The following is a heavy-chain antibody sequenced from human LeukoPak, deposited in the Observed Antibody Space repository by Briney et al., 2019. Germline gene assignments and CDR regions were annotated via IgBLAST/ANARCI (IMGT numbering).Heavy chain of an antibody. V-gene: IGHV3-48*04. CDR1: GFTFSSYS. Sequence: PGGSLRLSCAASGFTFSSYSMNWVRQAPGKGLEWVSYISSSGSTICYADSVKGRFTISRDNAKNSLYLQMNSLRAEDTAVYYCARGRARPTYGLFDYWGQGTLVTVSS. J-gene: IGHJ4*02. CDR3: ARGRARPTYGLFDY. CDR2: ISSSGSTI. D-gene: IGHD3-10*01.